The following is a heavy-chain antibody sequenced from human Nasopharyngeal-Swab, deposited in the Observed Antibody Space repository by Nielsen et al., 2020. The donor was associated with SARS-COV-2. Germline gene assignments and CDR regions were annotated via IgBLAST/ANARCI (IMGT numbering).Heavy chain of an antibody. CDR2: ISSSGSTI. CDR3: ARERNYYGSGGLDY. D-gene: IGHD3-10*01. V-gene: IGHV3-11*01. Sequence: WIRQPPGKGLEWVSYISSSGSTIYYADSVKGRFTISRDNAKNSLYLQMNSLRAEDTAVYYCARERNYYGSGGLDYWGQGTLVTVSS. J-gene: IGHJ4*02.